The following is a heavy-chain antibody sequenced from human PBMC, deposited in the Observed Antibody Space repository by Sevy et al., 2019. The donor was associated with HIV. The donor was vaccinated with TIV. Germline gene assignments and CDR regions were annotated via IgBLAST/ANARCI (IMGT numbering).Heavy chain of an antibody. CDR3: AKGRAWLGP. Sequence: GGSRRLSCPAFSLYGMHWVRQAPGKGLEWVAFISHEGSAKYYADSVKGRFSISRDNSKNILYLEMNSLRLEDTAVYYCAKGRAWLGPWGQGIPVTVSS. V-gene: IGHV3-30*18. J-gene: IGHJ5*02. CDR1: FSLYG. CDR2: ISHEGSAK.